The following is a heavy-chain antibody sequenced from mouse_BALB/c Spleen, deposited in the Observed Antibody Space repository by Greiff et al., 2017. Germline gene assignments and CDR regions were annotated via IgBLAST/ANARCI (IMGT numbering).Heavy chain of an antibody. D-gene: IGHD2-4*01. CDR2: IYPGNSDT. V-gene: IGHV1-5*01. CDR3: TRTKDYRYAMDY. J-gene: IGHJ4*01. CDR1: GYTFTSYW. Sequence: EVQLQQSGTVLARPGASVKMSCKASGYTFTSYWMHWVKQRPGQGLEWIGAIYPGNSDTSYNQKFKGKAKLTAVTSTSTAYMELSSLTNEDSAVYYSTRTKDYRYAMDYWGQGTSVTVSS.